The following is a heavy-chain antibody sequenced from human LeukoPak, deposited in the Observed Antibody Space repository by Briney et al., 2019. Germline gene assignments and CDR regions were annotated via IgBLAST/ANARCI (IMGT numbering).Heavy chain of an antibody. Sequence: GGSLRLSCAASGFTFSSYAMHWVRQAPGKGLEWVAVISYDGSNKYYADSVRGRFTISRDNSKNTLYLQMNSLRAEDTAVYYCARSEILDYWGQGTLVTVSS. CDR1: GFTFSSYA. CDR3: ARSEILDY. J-gene: IGHJ4*02. CDR2: ISYDGSNK. V-gene: IGHV3-30-3*01.